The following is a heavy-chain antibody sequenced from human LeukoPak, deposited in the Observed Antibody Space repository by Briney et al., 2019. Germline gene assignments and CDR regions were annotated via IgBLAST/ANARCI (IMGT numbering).Heavy chain of an antibody. Sequence: SETLSLTCTVSGGSVSSGGYYWSWIRQPPGQGLEWIGSIYYSGSTYYNPSLKSRVTISVDTSKNQFSLKLSSVTAADTAVYYCARTPITILNWFDPWGQGTLVTVSS. CDR3: ARTPITILNWFDP. J-gene: IGHJ5*02. V-gene: IGHV4-39*01. CDR2: IYYSGST. CDR1: GGSVSSGGYY. D-gene: IGHD3-3*01.